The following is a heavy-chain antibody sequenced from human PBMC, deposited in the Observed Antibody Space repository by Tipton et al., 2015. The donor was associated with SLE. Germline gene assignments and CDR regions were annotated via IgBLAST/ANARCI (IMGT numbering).Heavy chain of an antibody. J-gene: IGHJ4*02. CDR3: ARDNEHSSSSFDY. D-gene: IGHD6-6*01. CDR1: GFTFSSYA. CDR2: ISYDGSNK. V-gene: IGHV3-30-3*01. Sequence: SLRLSCAASGFTFSSYAMHWVRQAPGKGLEWVAVISYDGSNKYYADSVNGRFTISRDNSKNTLYLQMNSLRAEDTAVYYCARDNEHSSSSFDYWGQVTLVTVSS.